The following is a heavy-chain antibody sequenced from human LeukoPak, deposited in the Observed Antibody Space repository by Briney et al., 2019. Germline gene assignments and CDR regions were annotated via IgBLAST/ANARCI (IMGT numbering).Heavy chain of an antibody. J-gene: IGHJ6*02. CDR3: ARDIITMVRGVTYYYGMDV. CDR1: GFTFSDYY. D-gene: IGHD3-10*01. V-gene: IGHV3-11*04. CDR2: ISSSGSTI. Sequence: GGSLRLSCAASGFTFSDYYMSWIRQAPGKGLEWVSYISSSGSTIYYADSVKGRFTISRDNAKNSLYLQMNSLRAEDTAVYYCARDIITMVRGVTYYYGMDVWGQGTTVTVSS.